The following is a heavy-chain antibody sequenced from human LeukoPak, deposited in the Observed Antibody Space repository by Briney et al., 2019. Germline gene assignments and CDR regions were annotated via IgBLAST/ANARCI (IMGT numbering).Heavy chain of an antibody. CDR3: ARRSGIAVAGAFDY. V-gene: IGHV3-23*01. J-gene: IGHJ4*02. D-gene: IGHD6-19*01. Sequence: GGSLRLSCAASGFSFSSFGMSWVRQAPGGGLQWVSSISGDGRDTFYADSVKGRFTVSRDNSKNTLYLQMNSLRAEDTAVYYCARRSGIAVAGAFDYWGQGTLVTVSS. CDR2: ISGDGRDT. CDR1: GFSFSSFG.